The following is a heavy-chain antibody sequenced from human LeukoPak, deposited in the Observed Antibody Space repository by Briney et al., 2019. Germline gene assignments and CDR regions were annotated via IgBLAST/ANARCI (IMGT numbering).Heavy chain of an antibody. Sequence: GGSLRLSCAASGFTFSSYGMHWVRQAPGKGLEWVAVIWYDGSNKYYADSVKGRFTISRDNSKNTLYLQMNSLRAEDTAVYYCARDLNPYSSGWLDFWYWGQGTLVTVSS. CDR2: IWYDGSNK. CDR3: ARDLNPYSSGWLDFWY. CDR1: GFTFSSYG. J-gene: IGHJ4*02. V-gene: IGHV3-33*01. D-gene: IGHD6-19*01.